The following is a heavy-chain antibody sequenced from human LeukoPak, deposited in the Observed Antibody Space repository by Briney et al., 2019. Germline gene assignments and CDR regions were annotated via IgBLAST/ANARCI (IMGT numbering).Heavy chain of an antibody. CDR3: ARDRSWIQLWLPWEPRAQFDY. D-gene: IGHD5-18*01. CDR2: INPNSGGT. Sequence: RASVKVSCKASGYTFTGYYMHWVRQAPGQGLEWMGWINPNSGGTNYAQKFQGRVTMTTDTSTSTAYMELRSLRSDDTAVYYCARDRSWIQLWLPWEPRAQFDYWGQGTLVTVSS. CDR1: GYTFTGYY. J-gene: IGHJ4*02. V-gene: IGHV1-2*02.